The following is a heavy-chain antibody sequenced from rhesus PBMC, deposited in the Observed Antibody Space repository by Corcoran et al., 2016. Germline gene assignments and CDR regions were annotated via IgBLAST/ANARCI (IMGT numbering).Heavy chain of an antibody. CDR2: IGVSSEAT. D-gene: IGHD1-44*01. CDR1: GGSISGYY. J-gene: IGHJ4*01. Sequence: QVQLQESGPGLVKPSETLSLTCAVSGGSISGYYGNWIRQPPGKGLEWIGNIGVSSEATYYNTSLKGRVTSSTDTSKNQFSLNLTSVTAADTAVYYCARGRWGTVDYWGQGVLVTVSS. V-gene: IGHV4-165*02. CDR3: ARGRWGTVDY.